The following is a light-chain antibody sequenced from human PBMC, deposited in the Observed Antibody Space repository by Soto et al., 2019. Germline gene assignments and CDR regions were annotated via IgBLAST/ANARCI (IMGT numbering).Light chain of an antibody. CDR3: AAWDDSLNGVL. J-gene: IGLJ2*01. CDR2: NNN. Sequence: QSVLTQPPSASGTPGQRVTISCSGSSSNIRSNTVNWYQQLPGTAPKLLIYNNNHRPSGVPDRISASKSGTTASLAISGLQSEDEADYYCAAWDDSLNGVLFGGGTKLTVL. V-gene: IGLV1-44*01. CDR1: SSNIRSNT.